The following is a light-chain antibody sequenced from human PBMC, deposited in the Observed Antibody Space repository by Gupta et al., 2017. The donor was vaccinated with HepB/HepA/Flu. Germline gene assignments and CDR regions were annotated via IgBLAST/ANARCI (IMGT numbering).Light chain of an antibody. V-gene: IGLV1-44*01. CDR1: SSNVGSNH. CDR2: RNH. J-gene: IGLJ2*01. CDR3: AAWDDSLNGPV. Sequence: QAVLTQPPSVSGTPGPTVSISCSGGSSNVGSNHVNWYQHLPGAAPKLLIYRNHRRPSGVPDRFSDSKSGASASLAISGLQAEDEADYFCAAWDDSLNGPVFGGGTKLTVL.